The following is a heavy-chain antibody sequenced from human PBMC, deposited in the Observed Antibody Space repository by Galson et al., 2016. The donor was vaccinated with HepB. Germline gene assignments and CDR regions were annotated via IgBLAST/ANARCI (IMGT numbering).Heavy chain of an antibody. J-gene: IGHJ3*02. V-gene: IGHV6-1*01. D-gene: IGHD6-6*01. Sequence: CAISGDSVSSNSAAWNWIRQSPSRGLEWLGRTYHRSKWYNDYAVSVKSRISINADTSKNQFALQLNSVTPADTAVYYCAREGVAARPVAFDIWGLGTMVTVSS. CDR2: TYHRSKWYN. CDR3: AREGVAARPVAFDI. CDR1: GDSVSSNSAA.